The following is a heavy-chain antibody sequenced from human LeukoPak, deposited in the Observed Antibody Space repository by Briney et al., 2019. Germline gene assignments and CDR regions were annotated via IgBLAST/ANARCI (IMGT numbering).Heavy chain of an antibody. Sequence: GGSLRLSGAASGFTFSSYIMNWVRQAPGKGLEWVSSISSSSSYIYYADSVKGRFTISRDNAKNSLYLQMNSLRAEDTAVYYCARSSPHCSSTSCYNDAFDIWGQGTMVTVSS. CDR3: ARSSPHCSSTSCYNDAFDI. CDR1: GFTFSSYI. CDR2: ISSSSSYI. D-gene: IGHD2-2*02. V-gene: IGHV3-21*01. J-gene: IGHJ3*02.